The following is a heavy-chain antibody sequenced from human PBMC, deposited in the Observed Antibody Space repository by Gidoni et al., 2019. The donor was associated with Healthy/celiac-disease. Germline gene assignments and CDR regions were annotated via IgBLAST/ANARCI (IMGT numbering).Heavy chain of an antibody. CDR3: ARDGDCSSTSCYTPWYYYYGMDV. V-gene: IGHV1-2*02. J-gene: IGHJ6*02. CDR1: GYTFTGYY. D-gene: IGHD2-2*02. CDR2: INPNSGGT. Sequence: QVQLVQSGAEVKKPGASVKVSCKASGYTFTGYYMHWVRQAPGQGLEWMGWINPNSGGTNYAQKFQGRVTMTRDTSISTAYMELSRLRSDDTAVYYCARDGDCSSTSCYTPWYYYYGMDVWGQGTTVTVSS.